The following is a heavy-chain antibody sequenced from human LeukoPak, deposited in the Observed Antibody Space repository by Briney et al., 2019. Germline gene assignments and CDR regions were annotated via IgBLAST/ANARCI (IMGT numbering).Heavy chain of an antibody. J-gene: IGHJ4*02. V-gene: IGHV1-8*01. D-gene: IGHD6-13*01. CDR2: MNPNGGNT. CDR1: GYTFTSYD. Sequence: ASVKVSCKASGYTFTSYDINWVRQATGQGLEWMGWMNPNGGNTGYAQKFQGRVTMTRNTSISTAYMELSSLRSEDTAVYYCARAKRIAAAMAYYFDYWGQGTLVTVSS. CDR3: ARAKRIAAAMAYYFDY.